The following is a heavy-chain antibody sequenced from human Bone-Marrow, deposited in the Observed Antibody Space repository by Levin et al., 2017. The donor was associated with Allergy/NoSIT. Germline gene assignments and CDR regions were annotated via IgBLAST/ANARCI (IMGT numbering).Heavy chain of an antibody. D-gene: IGHD3-10*01. Sequence: ESLKISCTVSGGPINDYFWSWIRQSPGKGLEWMGYIYDSGSTDYNPSLKRRVTISVDTANNHFFLRLTSVTAADTAVYYCAREGSGMDAFDIWGQGTMVTVSS. V-gene: IGHV4-59*01. CDR1: GGPINDYF. CDR2: IYDSGST. J-gene: IGHJ3*02. CDR3: AREGSGMDAFDI.